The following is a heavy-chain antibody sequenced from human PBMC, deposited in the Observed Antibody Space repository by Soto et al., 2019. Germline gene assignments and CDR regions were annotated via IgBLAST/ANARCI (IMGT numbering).Heavy chain of an antibody. CDR3: ARDPREYSYGTYYFDY. J-gene: IGHJ4*02. CDR1: GGSISSGDYY. V-gene: IGHV4-30-4*01. CDR2: IYYSGST. D-gene: IGHD5-18*01. Sequence: PSETLSLTCTVSGGSISSGDYYWSWIRQPPGKGLEWIGYIYYSGSTYYNPSLKSRVTISVDTSKNQFSLKLSSVTAADTAVYYCARDPREYSYGTYYFDYWGQGTLVTVSS.